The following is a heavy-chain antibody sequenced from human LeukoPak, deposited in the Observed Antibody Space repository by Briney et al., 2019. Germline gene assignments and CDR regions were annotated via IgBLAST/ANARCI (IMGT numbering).Heavy chain of an antibody. D-gene: IGHD3-16*02. CDR2: INHSGST. CDR3: ARQKDYDYVWGTYRLFDY. Sequence: SETLSLTCAVYGGSFSGYYWSWIRQPPGKGLEWIGEINHSGSTNYNPSLKSRVTISVDTSKNQMSLKLSSVTAADTAVYYCARQKDYDYVWGTYRLFDYWGQGNLVTVSS. CDR1: GGSFSGYY. V-gene: IGHV4-34*01. J-gene: IGHJ4*02.